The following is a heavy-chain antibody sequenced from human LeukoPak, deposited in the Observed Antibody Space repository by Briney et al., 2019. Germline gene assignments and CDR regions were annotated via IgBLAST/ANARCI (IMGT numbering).Heavy chain of an antibody. CDR1: GFTFDDYA. CDR3: AKEWGVDYGLRY. CDR2: INWNSDSI. J-gene: IGHJ4*02. V-gene: IGHV3-9*01. D-gene: IGHD4-17*01. Sequence: GGSLRLSCAVSGFTFDDYAMHWVRQVPGKGLEWVSGINWNSDSIGYADSVKGRFTTSRDNAKNSLYLQMNSLRADDTAVYYCAKEWGVDYGLRYWGQGTLVTVSS.